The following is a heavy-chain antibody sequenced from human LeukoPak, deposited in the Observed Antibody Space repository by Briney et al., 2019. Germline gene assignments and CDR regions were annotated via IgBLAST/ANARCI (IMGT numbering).Heavy chain of an antibody. D-gene: IGHD6-19*01. V-gene: IGHV4-4*07. Sequence: SETLSLTCTVSGGSISSYYWSWLRQPAGKALEWIGRISSSGNTHYNPSLKSRVTMSVDTSKNQFSLRPSSVTAADTAIYYCARAVAGTADFDFWGQGTLVTVSS. CDR1: GGSISSYY. J-gene: IGHJ4*02. CDR2: ISSSGNT. CDR3: ARAVAGTADFDF.